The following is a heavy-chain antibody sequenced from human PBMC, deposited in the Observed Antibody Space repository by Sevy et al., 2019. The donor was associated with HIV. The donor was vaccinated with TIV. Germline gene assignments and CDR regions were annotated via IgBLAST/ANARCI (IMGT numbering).Heavy chain of an antibody. CDR2: IYYSGST. CDR1: GDSISSYY. Sequence: SETLSLTCTVSGDSISSYYWTWIRQPPGKGLEWIGCIYYSGSTNYNPSLKSRVTMSVDRSKNQFSLSLWSVCVADTGVYYCAKSWGYQTLYYCIDIWGQGTAVTVSS. D-gene: IGHD7-27*01. J-gene: IGHJ6*02. V-gene: IGHV4-59*01. CDR3: AKSWGYQTLYYCIDI.